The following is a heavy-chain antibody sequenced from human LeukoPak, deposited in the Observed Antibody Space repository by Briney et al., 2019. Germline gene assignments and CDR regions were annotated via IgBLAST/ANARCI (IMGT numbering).Heavy chain of an antibody. CDR1: GFTFTDYY. Sequence: GGSLRLSCAASGFTFTDYYMSWIRQAPGKGLEWVSYITNSGTTIYYADSVKGRFTISRENAKNSLYLQMNSLRAGDTAVYYCARASTTVTTSYYYGMDVWGQGTTVTVSS. J-gene: IGHJ6*02. D-gene: IGHD4-17*01. CDR3: ARASTTVTTSYYYGMDV. CDR2: ITNSGTTI. V-gene: IGHV3-11*04.